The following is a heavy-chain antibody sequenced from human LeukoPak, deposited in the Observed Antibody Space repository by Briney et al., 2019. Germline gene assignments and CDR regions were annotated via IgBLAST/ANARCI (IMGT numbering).Heavy chain of an antibody. V-gene: IGHV4-34*01. J-gene: IGHJ4*02. CDR2: INHSGST. CDR3: ARGRGSTSFFQYYFDY. D-gene: IGHD2-2*01. Sequence: SETLSLTCAVYGGSFSGSYWSWIRQPPGKGLEWIGEINHSGSTNYNPSLKSRVTISVDTSKNQFSLKLSSVTAADTAVYYCARGRGSTSFFQYYFDYWGQGTLVTVSS. CDR1: GGSFSGSY.